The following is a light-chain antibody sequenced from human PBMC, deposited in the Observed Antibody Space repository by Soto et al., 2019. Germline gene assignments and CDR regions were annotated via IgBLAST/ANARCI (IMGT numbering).Light chain of an antibody. CDR2: DVT. V-gene: IGLV2-23*02. CDR3: SSYAGLATYVL. Sequence: QSVLTQPASVSGSPGQSITISCTGTNNDVGSYDLVSWYRQSPGEAPKLIIYDVTKRPSGVSDRFSASKSGNTASLTISGLQPEDEADYYCSSYAGLATYVLFGGGTKVTVL. CDR1: NNDVGSYDL. J-gene: IGLJ2*01.